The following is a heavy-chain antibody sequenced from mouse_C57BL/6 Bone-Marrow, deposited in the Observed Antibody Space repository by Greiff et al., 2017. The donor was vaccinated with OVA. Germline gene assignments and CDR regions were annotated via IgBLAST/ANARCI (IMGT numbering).Heavy chain of an antibody. CDR3: TFRQLRPYYFDY. Sequence: VQLVESGAELVRPGASVTLSCKASGYTFTDYEMHWVKQTPVHGLEWIGAIDPETGGTAYNQKFKGKAILTADKSSSTAYMELRSLTSEDSAVYYCTFRQLRPYYFDYWGQGTTLTVSS. J-gene: IGHJ2*01. CDR2: IDPETGGT. D-gene: IGHD3-2*02. V-gene: IGHV1-15*01. CDR1: GYTFTDYE.